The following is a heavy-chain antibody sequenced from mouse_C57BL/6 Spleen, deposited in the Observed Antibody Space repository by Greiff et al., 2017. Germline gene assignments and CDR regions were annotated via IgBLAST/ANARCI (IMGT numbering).Heavy chain of an antibody. CDR1: GFNIKDYY. CDR3: ARGYDWDYYAMDY. J-gene: IGHJ4*01. D-gene: IGHD2-4*01. CDR2: IDPEDGET. Sequence: VQLQQSGAELVKPGASVKLSCTASGFNIKDYYMHWVKQRTEQGLEWIGRIDPEDGETKYATKFQGKATITADTSSNTAYLQLSSLTSEETAVYYCARGYDWDYYAMDYWGQGTSVTVSS. V-gene: IGHV14-2*01.